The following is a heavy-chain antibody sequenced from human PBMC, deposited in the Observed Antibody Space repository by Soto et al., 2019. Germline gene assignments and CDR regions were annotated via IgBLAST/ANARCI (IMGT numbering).Heavy chain of an antibody. V-gene: IGHV3-30-3*01. CDR3: ARGAREDIAVVVGARPGEYGVDV. D-gene: IGHD2-15*01. Sequence: QVQLVESGGGVVQPGRSLRLSCAASGFTFSSYAMHWVRQAPGKGLECVAVISYDGSNKFYRDSVKGRFTISRDNSKNPRYLQINSLRYEDTAVYYCARGAREDIAVVVGARPGEYGVDVWGQGTMVTVSS. CDR2: ISYDGSNK. CDR1: GFTFSSYA. J-gene: IGHJ6*02.